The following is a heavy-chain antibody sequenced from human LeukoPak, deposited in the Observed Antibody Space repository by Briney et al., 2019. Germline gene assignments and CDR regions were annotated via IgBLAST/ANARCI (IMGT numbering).Heavy chain of an antibody. CDR1: GFTFSDSA. D-gene: IGHD3-3*02. CDR2: ISRSGANT. J-gene: IGHJ4*02. V-gene: IGHV3-23*01. Sequence: PGGSLRLSCAASGFTFSDSAMDWVRQAPGKGLEWVSLISRSGANTFYADSVKGRFSVSRDNSKNTMYLQMNSLRAEDTAVYYCAKDIEAFIWGQGTLVVVSS. CDR3: AKDIEAFI.